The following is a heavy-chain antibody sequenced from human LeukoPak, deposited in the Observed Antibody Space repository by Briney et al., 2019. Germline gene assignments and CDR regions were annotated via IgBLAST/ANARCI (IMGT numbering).Heavy chain of an antibody. J-gene: IGHJ4*02. V-gene: IGHV3-49*02. D-gene: IGHD1-1*01. CDR3: TRDVELGRQTLSADY. Sequence: GRFTISRDDSKSIAYLQMNSLKTEDTAVYYCTRDVELGRQTLSADYWGQGTLVTVSS.